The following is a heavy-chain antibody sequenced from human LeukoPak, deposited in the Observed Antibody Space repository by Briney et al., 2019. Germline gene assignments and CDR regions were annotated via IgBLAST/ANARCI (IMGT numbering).Heavy chain of an antibody. CDR3: ARVGAYCGGDCYSDY. D-gene: IGHD2-21*02. CDR1: GYTFTSYD. Sequence: ASVKVSCKASGYTFTSYDINWVRQATGQGLVWMGWMNPNSGNTGYAQKFQGRVTMTRNTSISTAYMELSSLRSEDTAVYYCARVGAYCGGDCYSDYWGQGTLVTVSS. J-gene: IGHJ4*02. CDR2: MNPNSGNT. V-gene: IGHV1-8*01.